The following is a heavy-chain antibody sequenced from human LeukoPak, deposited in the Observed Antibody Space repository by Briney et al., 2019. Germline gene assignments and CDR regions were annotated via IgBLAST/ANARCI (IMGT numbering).Heavy chain of an antibody. CDR2: MNPNSGNT. Sequence: GASVKVSCKASGYTFTSYDINWVRQATGQGLEWMGWMNPNSGNTGYAQKFQGRVTITRNTSISTAYMELSSLRSEDTAVYYCARVNMVRGVIIAYYYYYMDVWGKGTTVTISS. V-gene: IGHV1-8*03. CDR1: GYTFTSYD. CDR3: ARVNMVRGVIIAYYYYYMDV. J-gene: IGHJ6*03. D-gene: IGHD3-10*01.